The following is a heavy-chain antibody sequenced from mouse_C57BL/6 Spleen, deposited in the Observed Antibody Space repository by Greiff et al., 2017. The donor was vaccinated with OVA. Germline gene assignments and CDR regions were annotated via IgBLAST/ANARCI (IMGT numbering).Heavy chain of an antibody. CDR3: TTGAMVKSAD. D-gene: IGHD2-13*01. V-gene: IGHV14-4*01. Sequence: VQLQQSGAELVRPGASVKLSCTASGFNIKDDYMHWVKQRPEQGLEWIGWIDPENGDTEYASKFQGKATITADTSSNTAYLQLSSLTSEDTAVYYCTTGAMVKSADWGQGTLVTVSA. CDR2: IDPENGDT. CDR1: GFNIKDDY. J-gene: IGHJ3*01.